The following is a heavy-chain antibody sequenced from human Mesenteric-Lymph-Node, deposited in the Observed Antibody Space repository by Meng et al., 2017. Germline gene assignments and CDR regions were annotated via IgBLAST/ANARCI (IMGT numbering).Heavy chain of an antibody. CDR2: IYYSGST. CDR3: ARPDRRVVNKLGEDFFDY. CDR1: GGSISSYY. V-gene: IGHV4-59*01. D-gene: IGHD2/OR15-2a*01. Sequence: SETLSLTCTVSGGSISSYYWSWIRQPPGKGLEWIGYIYYSGSTNYNPSLKSRVTISVDTSKNQFSLKLSSVTAADTAVYYCARPDRRVVNKLGEDFFDYWGQGTPVTVSS. J-gene: IGHJ4*02.